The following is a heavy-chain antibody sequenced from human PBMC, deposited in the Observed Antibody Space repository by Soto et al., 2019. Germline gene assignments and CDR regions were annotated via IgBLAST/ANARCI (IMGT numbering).Heavy chain of an antibody. CDR2: IYKSTTT. J-gene: IGHJ5*01. D-gene: IGHD2-15*01. CDR3: ARGRYCVTGRCCPNWLDS. V-gene: IGHV4-30-4*01. Sequence: SETLSLTCSVSGDSISTVDYFWAWIRQPPGQALEYIGYIYKSTTTYYNPSFESRVAISLDTSKSQFSLTVTSVTAADTAVYFCARGRYCVTGRCCPNWLDSSGQGTMPTFCS. CDR1: GDSISTVDYF.